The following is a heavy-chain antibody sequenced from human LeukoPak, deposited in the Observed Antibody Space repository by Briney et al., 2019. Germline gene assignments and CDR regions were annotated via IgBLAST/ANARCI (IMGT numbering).Heavy chain of an antibody. D-gene: IGHD6-13*01. CDR1: GFTFSNYW. Sequence: PGGCLRLSCAASGFTFSNYWINWVRQAPGKGLEWVSSISSGSSYIYYADSVKGRFTISRDNAKNSLYLQMNSLRAEDTAVYYCARMVRYYYYMDVWGKGTTVTISS. V-gene: IGHV3-21*01. CDR2: ISSGSSYI. CDR3: ARMVRYYYYMDV. J-gene: IGHJ6*03.